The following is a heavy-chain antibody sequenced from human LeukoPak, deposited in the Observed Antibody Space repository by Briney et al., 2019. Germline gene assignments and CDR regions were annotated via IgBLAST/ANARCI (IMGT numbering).Heavy chain of an antibody. Sequence: PSETLSLTCTVSGGSISSSSYYWGWIRQPRGKGLEWIGSIYYSGSTYYNPSLKSRVSISVHTSKNQFSLKLRSVTAADTAVYYCARPRSSYYYGSGSYYNYWGQGTLVTVSS. CDR2: IYYSGST. CDR3: ARPRSSYYYGSGSYYNY. V-gene: IGHV4-39*01. J-gene: IGHJ4*02. D-gene: IGHD3-10*01. CDR1: GGSISSSSYY.